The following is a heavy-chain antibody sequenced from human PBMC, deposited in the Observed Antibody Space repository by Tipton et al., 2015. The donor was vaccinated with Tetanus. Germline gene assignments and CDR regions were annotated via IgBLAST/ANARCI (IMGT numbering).Heavy chain of an antibody. Sequence: GLVKPSQTLSLTCSVSGASMSSISYSWTWIRQPPGKGPEWIGYIYHSGTTYYNPSLKSRVTISVDISQRQVFLNLTSVTAADTAVYYCARVACSSTSCYSHYFDYWGPGSLVTISS. D-gene: IGHD2-2*01. V-gene: IGHV4-30-2*01. CDR1: GASMSSISYS. CDR2: IYHSGTT. J-gene: IGHJ4*02. CDR3: ARVACSSTSCYSHYFDY.